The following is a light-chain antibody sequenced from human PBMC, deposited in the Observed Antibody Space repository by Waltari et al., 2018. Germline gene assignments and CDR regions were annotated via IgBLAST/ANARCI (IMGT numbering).Light chain of an antibody. CDR3: QQSYSAIT. CDR2: VPS. Sequence: DIQMTQSPSSLSASVGDRVTITCRASQNIGTYLNWYQKKPEKAPKLLIYVPSNLHSGVPSRFTGSGSGTEFTLTISSLQPEDFATYFCQQSYSAITFGQGTRLEIK. V-gene: IGKV1-39*01. CDR1: QNIGTY. J-gene: IGKJ5*01.